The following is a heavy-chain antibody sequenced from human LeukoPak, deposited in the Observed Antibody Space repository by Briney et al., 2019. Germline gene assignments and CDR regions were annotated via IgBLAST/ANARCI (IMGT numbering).Heavy chain of an antibody. Sequence: GGSLRLSCAASGFIFRSYSMNWVRQAPGKGLEWISYISSSSSTIYYADSVKGRFTISRDNSKNTLYLQMNSLRAEGTAVYYCAKDRTTMIVEVFDYWGQGTLVTVSS. J-gene: IGHJ4*02. V-gene: IGHV3-48*01. D-gene: IGHD3-22*01. CDR1: GFIFRSYS. CDR3: AKDRTTMIVEVFDY. CDR2: ISSSSSTI.